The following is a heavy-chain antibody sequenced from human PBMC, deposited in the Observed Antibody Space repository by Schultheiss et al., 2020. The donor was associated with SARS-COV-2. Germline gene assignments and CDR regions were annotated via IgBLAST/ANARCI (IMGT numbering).Heavy chain of an antibody. CDR2: ISSSSSYI. J-gene: IGHJ4*02. V-gene: IGHV3-21*01. D-gene: IGHD6-19*01. Sequence: ETLSLTCTVSGGSISSSSYYWGWIRQPPGKGLEWVSSISSSSSYIYYADSVKGRFTISRDNSKNTLYLQMNSLRAEDTAVYYCARDGYSSGWTIFDYWGQGTLVTVSS. CDR1: GGSISSSS. CDR3: ARDGYSSGWTIFDY.